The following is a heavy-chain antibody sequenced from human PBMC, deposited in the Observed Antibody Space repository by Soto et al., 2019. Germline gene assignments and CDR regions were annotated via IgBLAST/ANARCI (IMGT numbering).Heavy chain of an antibody. J-gene: IGHJ4*02. Sequence: PSETLSLTCAVSGGSIISNYWWAWIRQPPGGTLEWIGYIYASGATTYNPSLESRVTMSVDMPNNEFSLELTSLTAADTAVYYCARSHSFDGSIYHYYFDFWGQGTLVTVSS. CDR1: GGSIISNY. D-gene: IGHD3-10*01. CDR2: IYASGAT. CDR3: ARSHSFDGSIYHYYFDF. V-gene: IGHV4-61*05.